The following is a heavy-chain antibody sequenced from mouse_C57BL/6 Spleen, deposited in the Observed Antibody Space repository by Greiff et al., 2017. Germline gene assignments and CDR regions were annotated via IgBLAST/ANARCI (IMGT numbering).Heavy chain of an antibody. CDR2: INPSSGYT. CDR1: GYTFTSYW. J-gene: IGHJ3*01. CDR3: AREGDSSGAGY. D-gene: IGHD3-2*02. Sequence: VQLQESGAELAKPGASVKLSCKASGYTFTSYWLHWVKQRPGQGLEWIGYINPSSGYTKYNQKFKDKVTLTADKSSSTAYMQLSSLTYEDSAVYYCAREGDSSGAGYWGQGTLVTVSA. V-gene: IGHV1-7*01.